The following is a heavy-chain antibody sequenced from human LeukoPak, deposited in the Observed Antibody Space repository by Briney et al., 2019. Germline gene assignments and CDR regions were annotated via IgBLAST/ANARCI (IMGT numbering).Heavy chain of an antibody. Sequence: SGTLSLTCAVSGGSINSNNWWRWVSQHPGKGLEWIGEIYHSGSTNYNPSLKSRVTISVDKSKKQFSLKLSSVTAADTAVYYCARPESGGSYYGGFDYWGQGTLVTVSS. CDR1: GGSINSNNW. V-gene: IGHV4-4*02. D-gene: IGHD1-26*01. J-gene: IGHJ4*02. CDR2: IYHSGST. CDR3: ARPESGGSYYGGFDY.